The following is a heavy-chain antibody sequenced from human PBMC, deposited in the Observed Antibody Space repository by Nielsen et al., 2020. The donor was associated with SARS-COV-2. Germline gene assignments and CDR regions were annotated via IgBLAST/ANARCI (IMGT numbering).Heavy chain of an antibody. V-gene: IGHV1-3*01. D-gene: IGHD6-19*01. CDR3: AREGGWLGHYYYYYYMDV. CDR2: INAGNGNT. Sequence: WVRQAPGQRLEWMGWINAGNGNTKYSQKFQGRVTITRDTSASTAYMELSSLRSEDTAVYYCAREGGWLGHYYYYYYMDVWGKGTTVTVSS. J-gene: IGHJ6*03.